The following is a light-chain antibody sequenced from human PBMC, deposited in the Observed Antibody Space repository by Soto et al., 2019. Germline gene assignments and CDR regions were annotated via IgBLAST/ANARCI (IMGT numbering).Light chain of an antibody. CDR1: QNLLYSSNNGNY. Sequence: DIVMTQSPDSLAVSLGERATFNCKSSQNLLYSSNNGNYLAWYQQKPGQPPKLLVSWASTRESGVPDRFSGGGSGTDFTLTITSLQAEDVAVYYCQQYYSDPLTFGQGTKVEIK. V-gene: IGKV4-1*01. J-gene: IGKJ1*01. CDR2: WAS. CDR3: QQYYSDPLT.